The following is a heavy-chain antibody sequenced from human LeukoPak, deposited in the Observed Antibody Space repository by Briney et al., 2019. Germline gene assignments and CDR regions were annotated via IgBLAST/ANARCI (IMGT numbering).Heavy chain of an antibody. Sequence: GGSLRLSCEASGFTFSSYAMSWVRQAPGKGLEWVTAISASGDSTFYADSVKGRFTISRDNARNSLFLQMNSLRAEDTAVYYCARGDTSGSYSSWGQGTLVTVSS. J-gene: IGHJ4*02. CDR2: ISASGDST. V-gene: IGHV3-23*01. CDR1: GFTFSSYA. D-gene: IGHD1-26*01. CDR3: ARGDTSGSYSS.